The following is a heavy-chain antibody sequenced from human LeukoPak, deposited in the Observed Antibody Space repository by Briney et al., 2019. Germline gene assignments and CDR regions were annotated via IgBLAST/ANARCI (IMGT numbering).Heavy chain of an antibody. CDR2: ISNNGGYT. J-gene: IGHJ4*02. V-gene: IGHV3-23*01. CDR3: AKEGWDKSYWYGRIDY. Sequence: GGSLRLSCAASGFTFSSSAMSWVRQAPGKGLEWVSAISNNGGYTYYADSVQGRFTISRDNSKSTLCLQMNSLRAEDTAVYYCAKEGWDKSYWYGRIDYWGQGTLVTVSS. CDR1: GFTFSSSA. D-gene: IGHD2-8*02.